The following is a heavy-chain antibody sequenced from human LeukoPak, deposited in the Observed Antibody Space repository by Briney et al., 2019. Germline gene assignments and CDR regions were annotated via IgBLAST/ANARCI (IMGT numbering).Heavy chain of an antibody. J-gene: IGHJ4*02. D-gene: IGHD3-10*01. V-gene: IGHV3-30-3*01. Sequence: GGSLRLSCAASGFTFSSYAMHWVRQAPGKGLEWVAVISYDGSNKYYADSVKGRFTISRDNSKNTLYLQMNSLRAEDTAVYYCAKDCTYYSGYPDYWGQGTLVTVSS. CDR1: GFTFSSYA. CDR2: ISYDGSNK. CDR3: AKDCTYYSGYPDY.